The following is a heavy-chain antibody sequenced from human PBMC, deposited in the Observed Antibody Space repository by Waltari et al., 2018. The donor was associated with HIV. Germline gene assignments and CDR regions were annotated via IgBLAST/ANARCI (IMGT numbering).Heavy chain of an antibody. J-gene: IGHJ3*02. CDR2: IYWNDDN. CDR3: AHILTHYDTNGHYWSPNGFDI. Sequence: QITLKESGPTLVRPTQTLTLTCSFSGFSLSPTGVGVGWIRPSPGKALECLALIYWNDDNRYSPSLKSRLNITKDTSRNQVVLILTNMDPEDTATYYCAHILTHYDTNGHYWSPNGFDIWGQGTMVSVSS. V-gene: IGHV2-5*01. CDR1: GFSLSPTGVG. D-gene: IGHD3-22*01.